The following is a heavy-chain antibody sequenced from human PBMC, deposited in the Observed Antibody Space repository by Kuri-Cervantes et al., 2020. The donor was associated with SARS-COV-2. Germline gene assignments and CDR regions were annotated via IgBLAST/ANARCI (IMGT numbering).Heavy chain of an antibody. CDR2: ISGSGGST. CDR1: GFTFSSYA. Sequence: GGSLRLSCAASGFTFSSYAMSWVRQAPGKGLEWVSAISGSGGSTYYADSVKGRFTTSRDNAKNSLYLQMNSLRAEDTAVYYCAKDLPYDSSGYYYYREGAFDYWGQGTLVTVSS. J-gene: IGHJ4*02. CDR3: AKDLPYDSSGYYYYREGAFDY. D-gene: IGHD3-22*01. V-gene: IGHV3-23*01.